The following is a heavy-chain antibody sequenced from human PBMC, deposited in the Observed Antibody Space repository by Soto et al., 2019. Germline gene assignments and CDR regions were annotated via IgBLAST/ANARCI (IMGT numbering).Heavy chain of an antibody. Sequence: EVQLVESGGGLVQPGGSLRLSCAASGFTFNNYWMTWVRQAPGQGLEWVANIMKDGSLTEYVDLVKDRFTISRDNVKNSLDLQMDRLRVEDTAIYYCVRNDGWYRLDSWGQGSLVIVSS. D-gene: IGHD6-19*01. CDR1: GFTFNNYW. J-gene: IGHJ4*02. CDR3: VRNDGWYRLDS. V-gene: IGHV3-7*04. CDR2: IMKDGSLT.